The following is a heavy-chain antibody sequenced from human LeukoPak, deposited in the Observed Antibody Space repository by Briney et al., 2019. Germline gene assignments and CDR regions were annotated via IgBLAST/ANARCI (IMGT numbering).Heavy chain of an antibody. CDR1: GGTSSSYA. J-gene: IGHJ4*02. V-gene: IGHV1-69*13. CDR3: ARGYSSSWSETDY. D-gene: IGHD6-13*01. Sequence: SVKVSCKASGGTSSSYAISWVRQAPGQGLEWMGGIIPIFGTANYAQKFQGRVTITADESTSTAYMELSSLRSEDTAVYYCARGYSSSWSETDYWGQGTLVTVSS. CDR2: IIPIFGTA.